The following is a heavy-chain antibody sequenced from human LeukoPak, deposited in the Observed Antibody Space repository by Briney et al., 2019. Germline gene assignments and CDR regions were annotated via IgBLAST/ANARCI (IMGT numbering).Heavy chain of an antibody. J-gene: IGHJ4*02. D-gene: IGHD4-17*01. CDR3: ARGHGDYVLYYFDY. V-gene: IGHV1-69*13. Sequence: ASVKVSCKASGGTFSSYAISWVRQAPGQGLEWMGGIIPIFGTANYAQKFQGRVTITADESTSTAYMELSSLRSEDTAVYYCARGHGDYVLYYFDYWGQGTLVTVSS. CDR2: IIPIFGTA. CDR1: GGTFSSYA.